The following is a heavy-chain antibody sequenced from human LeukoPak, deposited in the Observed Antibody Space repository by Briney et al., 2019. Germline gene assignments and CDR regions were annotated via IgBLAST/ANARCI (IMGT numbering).Heavy chain of an antibody. J-gene: IGHJ5*02. CDR2: INPSGGST. V-gene: IGHV1-46*01. Sequence: ASVKVSCKASGYTFTSYGISWVRQAPGQGLEWMGIINPSGGSTSYAQKFQGRVTMTRDTSTSTVYMELSSLRSEDTAVYYCARDLIRDPRFDPWGQGTLVTVSS. CDR3: ARDLIRDPRFDP. CDR1: GYTFTSYG. D-gene: IGHD3-10*01.